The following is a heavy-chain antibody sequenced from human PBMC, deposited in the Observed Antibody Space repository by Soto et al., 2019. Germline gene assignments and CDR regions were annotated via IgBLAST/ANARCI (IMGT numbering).Heavy chain of an antibody. Sequence: SETLSLTCTVSGGSISSSSYYWGWIRQPPGKGLEWIGSIYYSGSTYYNPSLKSRVTISVDTSKNQFSLKLSSVTAADTAVYYCASGDDYSNYFLRGSLDYWGQAPLVTVSS. V-gene: IGHV4-39*01. CDR3: ASGDDYSNYFLRGSLDY. J-gene: IGHJ4*02. CDR2: IYYSGST. CDR1: GGSISSSSYY. D-gene: IGHD4-4*01.